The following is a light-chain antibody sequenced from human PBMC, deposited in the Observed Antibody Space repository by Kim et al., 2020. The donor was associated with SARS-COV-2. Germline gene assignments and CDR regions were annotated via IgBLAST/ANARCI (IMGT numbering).Light chain of an antibody. CDR1: QSVLYSSNNRNY. CDR2: WSS. J-gene: IGKJ4*01. Sequence: ATISCRSSQSVLYSSNNRNYLAWYQQKPGQPPKLLIYWSSTRQSGVPDRFSGSGSETDFTLTISSLQAEDVAVYFCQQYYSTPLTFGGGTKVDIK. V-gene: IGKV4-1*01. CDR3: QQYYSTPLT.